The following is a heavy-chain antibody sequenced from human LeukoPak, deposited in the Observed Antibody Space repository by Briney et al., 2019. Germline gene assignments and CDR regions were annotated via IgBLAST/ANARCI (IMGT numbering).Heavy chain of an antibody. J-gene: IGHJ4*02. Sequence: PGGSLRLSCAASGFTFSSHAMSWVRQAPGKGLEWVASIKPDGSEKYYLDSVKGRFTISRDNARDSLYLQMNSLRDDDTSVYFCARDASALYWGRGTLVTVSS. CDR3: ARDASALY. V-gene: IGHV3-7*01. CDR2: IKPDGSEK. D-gene: IGHD6-19*01. CDR1: GFTFSSHA.